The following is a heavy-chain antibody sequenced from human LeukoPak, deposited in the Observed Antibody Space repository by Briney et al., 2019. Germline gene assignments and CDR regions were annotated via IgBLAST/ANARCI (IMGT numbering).Heavy chain of an antibody. CDR3: ASAYGSGSYTPLDY. Sequence: GASVKVSCKASGYTFTYYGITWVRQAPGQGLEWMGWISVYNGNTNYAQKLQGRFTMTIDTSTTTAYMELWTLRSDDTAVYYCASAYGSGSYTPLDYWGQGTLVTVSS. CDR2: ISVYNGNT. J-gene: IGHJ4*02. CDR1: GYTFTYYG. D-gene: IGHD3-10*01. V-gene: IGHV1-18*01.